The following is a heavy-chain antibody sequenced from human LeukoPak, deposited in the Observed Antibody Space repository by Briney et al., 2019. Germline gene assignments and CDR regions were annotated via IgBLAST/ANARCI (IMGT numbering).Heavy chain of an antibody. D-gene: IGHD2-15*01. CDR3: ARGYCSGGSCYFDY. J-gene: IGHJ4*02. V-gene: IGHV4-59*08. Sequence: WETLSLTCAVSGGSISSYYWSWIRQPPGKGLEWVGYIYYSGSTNYNPPLKSRVTISVDTSKNQFSLKLSSVTAADTAVYYCARGYCSGGSCYFDYWGQGTLVTVSS. CDR1: GGSISSYY. CDR2: IYYSGST.